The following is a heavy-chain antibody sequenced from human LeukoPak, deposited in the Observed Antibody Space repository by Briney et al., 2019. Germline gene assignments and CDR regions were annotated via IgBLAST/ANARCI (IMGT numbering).Heavy chain of an antibody. CDR1: GYTFTSYA. J-gene: IGHJ3*02. CDR2: INAGNGNT. D-gene: IGHD3-3*01. V-gene: IGHV1-3*01. CDR3: AREHDFWSPYAFDI. Sequence: GASVKVSCKTSGYTFTSYAIQWVRQAPGQRLEWMGWINAGNGNTKYSQKFQGRVTITRDTSATTAYMELSTLRSEDTAVYYCAREHDFWSPYAFDIWGQGTMVTVSS.